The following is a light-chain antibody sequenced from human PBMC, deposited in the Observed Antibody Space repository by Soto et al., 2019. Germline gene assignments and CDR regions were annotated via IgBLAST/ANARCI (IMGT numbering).Light chain of an antibody. Sequence: EIVLTQSPDTLSLSPGERASLSCRASQSLGSSYLAWYQQKPGQAPRLLIYGAYSKATGMPDRFSGSGSGTDFTLTISRLEPEDFAVYYCQQYEGSPLTFGGGTKVEIK. CDR1: QSLGSSY. CDR2: GAY. V-gene: IGKV3-20*01. CDR3: QQYEGSPLT. J-gene: IGKJ4*01.